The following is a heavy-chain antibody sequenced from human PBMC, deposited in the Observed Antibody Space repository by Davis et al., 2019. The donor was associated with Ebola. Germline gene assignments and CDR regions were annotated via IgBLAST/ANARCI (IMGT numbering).Heavy chain of an antibody. Sequence: SETLSLTCTVSGGSISSSSYYWSWIRQPPGKGLEWIGEINHSGSTNYNPSLKSRLTISVDTSKNQFSLKLSSVTAADTAVYYCARGALIAAAGTGKDFDYWGQGTLVTVSS. J-gene: IGHJ4*02. D-gene: IGHD6-13*01. CDR2: INHSGST. CDR3: ARGALIAAAGTGKDFDY. V-gene: IGHV4-39*07. CDR1: GGSISSSSYY.